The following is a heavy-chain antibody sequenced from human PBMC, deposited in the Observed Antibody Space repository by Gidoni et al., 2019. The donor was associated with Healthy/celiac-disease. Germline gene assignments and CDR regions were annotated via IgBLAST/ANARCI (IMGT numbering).Heavy chain of an antibody. CDR2: IDWDDDK. D-gene: IGHD3-10*01. Sequence: QVTSRESGPAVVKPTQTLPLTCTFSGFSLSTSGMCVSWIRQPPGKALEWLALIDWDDDKYYSTSLKTRLTISKDTSQNQVVLTMTNMDPVDTATYDCARTTEMEWITMGRGGYYFDYWGQGTMVTVSS. V-gene: IGHV2-70*01. CDR3: ARTTEMEWITMGRGGYYFDY. J-gene: IGHJ4*02. CDR1: GFSLSTSGMC.